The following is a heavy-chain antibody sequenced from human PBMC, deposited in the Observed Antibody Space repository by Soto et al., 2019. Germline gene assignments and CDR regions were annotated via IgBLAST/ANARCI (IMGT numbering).Heavy chain of an antibody. Sequence: QVQLVQSGAEVTKPGASVKVSCKASGYTFTGYYMHWVRQATGQGLEWMGCINPTSGGTNYEQKFQGRFTMTRDTSISTAYMELSRLRSDDTAVYYCASHVPRRYCSGGSCPRWFDPWGQGTLVTVSS. CDR3: ASHVPRRYCSGGSCPRWFDP. V-gene: IGHV1-2*02. D-gene: IGHD2-15*01. J-gene: IGHJ5*02. CDR1: GYTFTGYY. CDR2: INPTSGGT.